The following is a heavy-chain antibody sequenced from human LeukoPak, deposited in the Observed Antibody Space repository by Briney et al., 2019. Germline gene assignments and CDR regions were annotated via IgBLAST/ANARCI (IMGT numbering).Heavy chain of an antibody. Sequence: PSETLSLTCSVSGDSVSRSDSYWDWIRQPPGKGLEWIGTIYYSGRTYYSPSLKSRVTLSVDTSSNQFSLNLGPVTAADTAVYYCARRRYYDGSGYLEWGQGTLLSVSS. CDR1: GDSVSRSDSY. J-gene: IGHJ1*01. CDR2: IYYSGRT. D-gene: IGHD3-22*01. V-gene: IGHV4-39*01. CDR3: ARRRYYDGSGYLE.